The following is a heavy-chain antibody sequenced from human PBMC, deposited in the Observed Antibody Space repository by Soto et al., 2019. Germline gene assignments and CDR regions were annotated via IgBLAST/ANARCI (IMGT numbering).Heavy chain of an antibody. D-gene: IGHD4-17*01. V-gene: IGHV1-3*01. CDR1: GYTFTSYA. Sequence: ASVKVSCKASGYTFTSYAMHWVRQAPGQRLEWMGWINAGNGNTKYSQKFQGRVTITRDTSASTAYMELSSLRSEDTAVYYCAADTQLRNWFDPWGQGTLVAVSS. J-gene: IGHJ5*02. CDR3: AADTQLRNWFDP. CDR2: INAGNGNT.